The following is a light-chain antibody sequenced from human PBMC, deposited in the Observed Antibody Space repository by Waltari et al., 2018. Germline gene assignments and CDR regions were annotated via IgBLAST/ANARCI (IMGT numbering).Light chain of an antibody. V-gene: IGLV2-23*02. CDR1: SSDVGTYTL. J-gene: IGLJ3*02. Sequence: QSALTQPASVSGSPGQSITIPCTGTSSDVGTYTLVSCYQQHPGKAPKLIIYAVSKRPSGASARFSGSKSGNTASLTISGLQAEDEADYYCCSYAGSTTRWVFGGGTKLTVL. CDR3: CSYAGSTTRWV. CDR2: AVS.